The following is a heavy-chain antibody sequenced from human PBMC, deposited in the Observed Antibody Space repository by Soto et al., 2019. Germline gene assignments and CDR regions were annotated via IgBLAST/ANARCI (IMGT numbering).Heavy chain of an antibody. Sequence: HPGGSLRLSCAASGFTFSSYWMSWVRQAPGKGLEWVANIKQDGSEKYYVDSVKGRFTISRGNAKNSLYLQMNSLRAEDTAVYYCAREQDGFGVVIMVQAFDIWGQGTMVTVSS. D-gene: IGHD3-3*01. CDR1: GFTFSSYW. CDR2: IKQDGSEK. J-gene: IGHJ3*02. V-gene: IGHV3-7*01. CDR3: AREQDGFGVVIMVQAFDI.